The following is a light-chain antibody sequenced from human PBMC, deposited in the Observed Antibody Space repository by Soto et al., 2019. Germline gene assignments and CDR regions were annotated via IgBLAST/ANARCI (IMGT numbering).Light chain of an antibody. V-gene: IGKV3-20*01. CDR3: QQYGSSPRT. J-gene: IGKJ2*01. CDR1: QSVIRNY. CDR2: GAS. Sequence: EIVLTQSPGTLSLSPGERATLSCRASQSVIRNYLAWYHQKPGQAPRLLIYGASTRATGIPDRFSASGSGTDFTLTISRLEPEDFAVYYCQQYGSSPRTFGQGTKLEIK.